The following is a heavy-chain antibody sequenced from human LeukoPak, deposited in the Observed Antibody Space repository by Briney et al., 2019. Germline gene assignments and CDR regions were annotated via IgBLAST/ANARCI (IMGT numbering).Heavy chain of an antibody. Sequence: SETLSLTCAVYGGSFRGYYWSWIRQPPGKGLEWIGEINHSGSTNYNPSLKSRVTISVDTSKNQFSLKLSSVTAADTAVYYCARVGYCSSTGCYEDMDVWGKGTTVTVSS. V-gene: IGHV4-34*01. CDR2: INHSGST. CDR3: ARVGYCSSTGCYEDMDV. CDR1: GGSFRGYY. J-gene: IGHJ6*03. D-gene: IGHD2-2*01.